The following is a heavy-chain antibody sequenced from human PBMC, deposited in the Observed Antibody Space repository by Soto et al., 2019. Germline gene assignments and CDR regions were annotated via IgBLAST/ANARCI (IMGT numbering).Heavy chain of an antibody. CDR3: ARVAVTTYYFDT. V-gene: IGHV3-23*01. D-gene: IGHD4-17*01. CDR1: GFTFSNYA. CDR2: VSATAGTT. J-gene: IGHJ4*01. Sequence: GGSLRLSCAASGFTFSNYAMSWVRQAPGKGLEWVSLVSATAGTTYYTDSVKGRFTISRDNAKNTLYLQMNSLGADDTAVYYCARVAVTTYYFDTWGHGTLVTVSS.